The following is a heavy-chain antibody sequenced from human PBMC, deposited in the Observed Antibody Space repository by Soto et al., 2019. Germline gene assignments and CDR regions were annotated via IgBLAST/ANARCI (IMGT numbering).Heavy chain of an antibody. Sequence: QAQLVGSGGGVVQPGRSLRLCCAASGFTFSSYAMHWVRQAPGKGLEWVAVISYDGSNRYYGDSVKGRFTVSRDNSKNTLYLQMNSLRAEDTAVYYCARDRDLGGYDWGLCDFWGHGTLVTVSS. V-gene: IGHV3-30-3*01. CDR3: ARDRDLGGYDWGLCDF. J-gene: IGHJ5*01. CDR1: GFTFSSYA. CDR2: ISYDGSNR. D-gene: IGHD5-12*01.